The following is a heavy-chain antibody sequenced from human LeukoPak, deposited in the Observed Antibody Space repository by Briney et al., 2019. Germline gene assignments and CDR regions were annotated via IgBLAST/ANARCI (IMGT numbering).Heavy chain of an antibody. CDR1: GFRFSSYA. CDR3: ANHMGSSGWYALDI. CDR2: ISGSGGST. V-gene: IGHV3-23*01. D-gene: IGHD6-19*01. Sequence: GGSLRLSCAASGFRFSSYAMSWVRQAPGKGLEWVSGISGSGGSTYYADSVKGRFTISRDNSKNTLYLQMNSLRAEDTAVYYCANHMGSSGWYALDIWGQGTMVTVSS. J-gene: IGHJ3*02.